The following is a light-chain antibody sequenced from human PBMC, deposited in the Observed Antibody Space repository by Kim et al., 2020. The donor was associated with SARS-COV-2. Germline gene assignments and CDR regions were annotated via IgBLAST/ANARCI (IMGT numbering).Light chain of an antibody. V-gene: IGLV3-1*01. CDR1: KLGDKY. Sequence: VSGSPGQTASITCSGDKLGDKYACWYQQQPGQSPVLVIYQDSKRPSGIPERFSGSNSGNTATLTISGTQAMDEADYYCQAWDSGVVFGGGTQLTVL. J-gene: IGLJ2*01. CDR2: QDS. CDR3: QAWDSGVV.